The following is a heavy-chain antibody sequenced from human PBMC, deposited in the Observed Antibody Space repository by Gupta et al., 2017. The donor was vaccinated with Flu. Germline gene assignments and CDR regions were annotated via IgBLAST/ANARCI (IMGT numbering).Heavy chain of an antibody. CDR3: ARDRNWAFIV. J-gene: IGHJ4*02. CDR2: IGSGFNT. D-gene: IGHD3-16*01. CDR1: GFSFSGSH. Sequence: EVQLVESGGGLVQPGGSLRLTCVMSGFSFSGSHMNWIRQAPGRGLEWIAYIGSGFNTDYADSVRGRFTISRDNARDSLFLQMYSLRDDDTALYYCARDRNWAFIVGGQGAKVTVSS. V-gene: IGHV3-48*02.